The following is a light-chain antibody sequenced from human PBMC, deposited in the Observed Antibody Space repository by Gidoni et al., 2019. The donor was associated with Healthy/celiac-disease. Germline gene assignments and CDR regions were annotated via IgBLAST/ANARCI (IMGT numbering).Light chain of an antibody. CDR2: DVS. CDR1: SIDVGGYNY. CDR3: SSDTRSSTT. J-gene: IGLJ3*02. Sequence: ALTQPASVSGSPGQSITISCTGTSIDVGGYNYVSWYQQHPGKAPKLMIYDVSNRPSGVSNRFSGSNSGNPASLTISGLQAEDEADYYCSSDTRSSTTFGGGTKLTVL. V-gene: IGLV2-14*01.